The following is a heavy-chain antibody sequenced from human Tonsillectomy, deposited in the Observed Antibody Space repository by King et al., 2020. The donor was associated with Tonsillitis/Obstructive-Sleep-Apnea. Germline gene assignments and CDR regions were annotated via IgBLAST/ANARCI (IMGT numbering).Heavy chain of an antibody. D-gene: IGHD6-13*01. CDR3: VRSRGGPSSRLYDF. V-gene: IGHV2-70*11. CDR2: IDWDDEK. Sequence: VTLKESGPALVKPTQTLTLTCTFSGFSLSTSPMCVSWIRQPPGKALEWLARIDWDDEKHYNTSLKTRLTISKDTSKNQVVLTMSNMDPVDTATYYCVRSRGGPSSRLYDFWGQGTLVTVSS. J-gene: IGHJ4*02. CDR1: GFSLSTSPMC.